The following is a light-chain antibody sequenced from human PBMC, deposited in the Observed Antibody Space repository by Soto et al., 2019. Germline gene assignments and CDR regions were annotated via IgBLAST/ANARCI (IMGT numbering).Light chain of an antibody. V-gene: IGKV2-30*01. CDR1: QGLVYSDGNTY. CDR2: TVS. Sequence: DVVMTQSPLSLPVTLGQPASISCRSSQGLVYSDGNTYLNWFHQRPGQSPRRLIYTVSNRDSGVXDXSSGSGSGTHFTLKISRVEAEDGGVYYCMPGTHWPWTFGQGTKVGIK. CDR3: MPGTHWPWT. J-gene: IGKJ1*01.